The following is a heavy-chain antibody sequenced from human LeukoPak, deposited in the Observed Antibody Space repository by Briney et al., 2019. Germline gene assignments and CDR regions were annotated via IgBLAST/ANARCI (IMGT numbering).Heavy chain of an antibody. J-gene: IGHJ6*02. CDR1: GFTFSSYN. D-gene: IGHD3-10*01. CDR3: ARGVKVRGVNYYGMDV. V-gene: IGHV3-21*01. CDR2: ISSSTNYI. Sequence: GGSLRLSCAASGFTFSSYNMNWVRQAPGKGLEWVSSISSSTNYIYYADSVKGRFTISRDNSKNTLYLQMNSLRAEDTAVYYCARGVKVRGVNYYGMDVWGQGTTVTVSS.